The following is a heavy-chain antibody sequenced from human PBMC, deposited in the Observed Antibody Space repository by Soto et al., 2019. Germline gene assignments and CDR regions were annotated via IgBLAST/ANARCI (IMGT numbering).Heavy chain of an antibody. CDR2: IYYSGTT. D-gene: IGHD6-6*01. Sequence: SETLSLTCTVSGGSIRSDDYYWSWIRQPPGKGLEWIGYIYYSGTTNYNPSLPSRVTISIDTSKNQFSLSLSSVNAADTAVYYCVRGRSNSPDYFDYWSQGTLVTVSS. CDR3: VRGRSNSPDYFDY. CDR1: GGSIRSDDYY. J-gene: IGHJ4*02. V-gene: IGHV4-30-4*01.